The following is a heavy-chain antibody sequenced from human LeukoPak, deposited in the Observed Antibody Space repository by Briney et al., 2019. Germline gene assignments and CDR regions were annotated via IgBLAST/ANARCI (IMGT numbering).Heavy chain of an antibody. V-gene: IGHV3-23*01. D-gene: IGHD2-21*02. CDR3: AKRANSPAGGDRNYYYYYYMDV. J-gene: IGHJ6*03. CDR2: ISGSGGST. Sequence: PGGSLRLSCAASGFTFSSYAMSWVRQAPGKGLEWVSAISGSGGSTYYADSVKGRFTISRDNSKNTLYLQMNSLRAEDTAVYYCAKRANSPAGGDRNYYYYYYMDVWGKGTTVTVSS. CDR1: GFTFSSYA.